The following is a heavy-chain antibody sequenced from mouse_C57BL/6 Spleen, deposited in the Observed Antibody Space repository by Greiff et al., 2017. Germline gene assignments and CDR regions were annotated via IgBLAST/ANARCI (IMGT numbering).Heavy chain of an antibody. D-gene: IGHD1-1*01. CDR1: GYAFSSSW. CDR3: GSAVAEWYFDV. J-gene: IGHJ1*03. CDR2: IYPGGGKT. Sequence: VQLQQSGPELVKPWPSVKISCKASGYAFSSSWMNWVQQRPGKGLEWLGRIYPGGGKTNYNGTFTGKATLTADKSSSTELMQLSSLTSEDDAVYFCGSAVAEWYFDVWGKGTSVTVSS. V-gene: IGHV1-82*01.